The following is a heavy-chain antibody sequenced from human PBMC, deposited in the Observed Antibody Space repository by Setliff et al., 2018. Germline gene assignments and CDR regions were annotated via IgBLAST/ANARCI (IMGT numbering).Heavy chain of an antibody. CDR1: GLAFSIYG. D-gene: IGHD3-22*01. Sequence: LRLSCAASGLAFSIYGVYWFRHTPGKGLEWVAYIRYDGSKKDYADHVRGRFTISRDDSKNTVSLEMNGLRVEDTAVYYCAKEIQARRGPVYDSSALAFDYWGQGTLVTVSS. CDR3: AKEIQARRGPVYDSSALAFDY. V-gene: IGHV3-30*02. J-gene: IGHJ4*01. CDR2: IRYDGSKK.